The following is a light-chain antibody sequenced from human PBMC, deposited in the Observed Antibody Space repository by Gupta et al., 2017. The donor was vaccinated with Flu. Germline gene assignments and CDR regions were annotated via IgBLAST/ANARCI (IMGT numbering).Light chain of an antibody. Sequence: LSPLSASVVDRVTITCQASHDIRVYLNWYQQRPGKAPERLIYDASNLNRGVPSRFSGSGSETKFSLTISSVLPEDSATYYCIQYGLYPYTFGQGTKVEIK. CDR2: DAS. J-gene: IGKJ2*01. CDR3: IQYGLYPYT. CDR1: HDIRVY. V-gene: IGKV1-33*01.